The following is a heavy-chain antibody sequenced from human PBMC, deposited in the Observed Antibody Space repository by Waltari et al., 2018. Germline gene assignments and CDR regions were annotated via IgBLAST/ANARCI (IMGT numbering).Heavy chain of an antibody. J-gene: IGHJ6*02. CDR3: ARETYYDFWSGYTYYYYGMDV. CDR1: GFTFSSYS. Sequence: EVQLVESGGGLVKPGGSLRLSCAASGFTFSSYSMNWVRQAPGKGLEWVSSISSSSSYIYSADSVQGRFTISRDNAKNSLYLQMNSLRAEDTAVYYCARETYYDFWSGYTYYYYGMDVWGQGTTVTVSS. CDR2: ISSSSSYI. D-gene: IGHD3-3*01. V-gene: IGHV3-21*01.